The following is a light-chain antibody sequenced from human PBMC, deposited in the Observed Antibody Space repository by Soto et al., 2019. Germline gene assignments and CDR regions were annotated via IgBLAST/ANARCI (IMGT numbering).Light chain of an antibody. CDR2: AAS. CDR3: QQTYSTPPYA. J-gene: IGKJ2*01. V-gene: IGKV1-39*01. CDR1: QSISNY. Sequence: DIQMTQSPSSLSASVGDRVTITCRASQSISNYLNWYQQKPGKAPKLLIFAASGLQSGVPSRFSGSGSGTDFTLTISGLQPEDLATYYCQQTYSTPPYAFGPGTKLEI.